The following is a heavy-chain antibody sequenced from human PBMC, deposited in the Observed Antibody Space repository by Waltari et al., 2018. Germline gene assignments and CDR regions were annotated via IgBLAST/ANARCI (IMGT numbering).Heavy chain of an antibody. D-gene: IGHD1-26*01. CDR1: GFTSSTYW. J-gene: IGHJ5*02. CDR3: ARGTTTSPNWFDP. V-gene: IGHV3-7*04. Sequence: EVQLVESGGGLVQPGGSLRLSCAASGFTSSTYWMSWLRRAPGKGLEWVANIKVDGSQKYYVDSVKGRFTISRDNAKNSLYLQMNSLRAEDTALYYCARGTTTSPNWFDPWGQGTLVTVSS. CDR2: IKVDGSQK.